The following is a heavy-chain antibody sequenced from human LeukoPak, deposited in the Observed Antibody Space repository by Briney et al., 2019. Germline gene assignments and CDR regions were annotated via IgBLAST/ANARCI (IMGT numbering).Heavy chain of an antibody. Sequence: PSETLSLTCTVSGGSISSGSYYWSWIRQPAGKGLEWIGRIYTSGSTNYNPSLKSRVTISVDTSKNQFSLKLSPVTAADTAVYYCARSPGYYDFWSGYFDYWGQGTLVTVPS. CDR1: GGSISSGSYY. V-gene: IGHV4-61*02. CDR2: IYTSGST. D-gene: IGHD3-3*01. CDR3: ARSPGYYDFWSGYFDY. J-gene: IGHJ4*02.